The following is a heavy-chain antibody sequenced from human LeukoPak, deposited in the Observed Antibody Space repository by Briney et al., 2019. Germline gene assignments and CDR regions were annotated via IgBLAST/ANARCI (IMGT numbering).Heavy chain of an antibody. J-gene: IGHJ4*02. CDR1: GFTFSSYA. CDR3: ARGFGEPAALTDY. D-gene: IGHD3-10*01. CDR2: LSYDGSNK. V-gene: IGHV3-30-3*01. Sequence: PGRSLRLSCAASGFTFSSYAMHWVRQAPGKGLEWVAVLSYDGSNKNYADSVKGRFTISRDNSKNTLYLQMNSLRVEDTAVFYCARGFGEPAALTDYWGQGTLVTVSS.